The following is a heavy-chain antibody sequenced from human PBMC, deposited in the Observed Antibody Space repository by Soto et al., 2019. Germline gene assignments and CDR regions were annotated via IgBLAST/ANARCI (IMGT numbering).Heavy chain of an antibody. CDR2: IKSKTDGGTT. J-gene: IGHJ5*02. D-gene: IGHD6-25*01. Sequence: GSLRLCCAASGFTVSNAWMSWVRQAPGKGLEWVGRIKSKTDGGTTDYAAPVKGRFTISRDDSKNTLYLQMNSLKTEDTAVYYCTTEWRRAPADWFDPWGQGTLVTVSS. V-gene: IGHV3-15*01. CDR3: TTEWRRAPADWFDP. CDR1: GFTVSNAW.